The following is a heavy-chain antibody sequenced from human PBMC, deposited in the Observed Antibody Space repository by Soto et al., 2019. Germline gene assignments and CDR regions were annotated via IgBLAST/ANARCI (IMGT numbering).Heavy chain of an antibody. CDR2: IKSKTDGGTT. V-gene: IGHV3-15*07. CDR3: TTDSYSTIIIVRFDY. D-gene: IGHD3-22*01. Sequence: TGGSLRLSCAASGFTFSNACINWVRQAPGKGLEWVGRIKSKTDGGTTDYAEPVKGRFAISRDDSNNMVYLQMNSLKIEDTAVYYCTTDSYSTIIIVRFDYWGHGTLVTVS. J-gene: IGHJ4*01. CDR1: GFTFSNAC.